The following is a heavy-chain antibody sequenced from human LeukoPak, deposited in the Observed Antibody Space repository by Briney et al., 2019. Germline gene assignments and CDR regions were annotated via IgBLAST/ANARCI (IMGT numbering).Heavy chain of an antibody. D-gene: IGHD6-19*01. V-gene: IGHV4-61*08. CDR2: IYYSGST. CDR3: ATGPKYSSGWYPYC. J-gene: IGHJ4*02. Sequence: SETLSLTCTVSGGSISSGGYYWSWIRQPPGKGLEWIGYIYYSGSTNYNPSLKSRVTISVDTSKNQFSLKLSSVTAADTAVYYCATGPKYSSGWYPYCWGQGTLVTVSS. CDR1: GGSISSGGYY.